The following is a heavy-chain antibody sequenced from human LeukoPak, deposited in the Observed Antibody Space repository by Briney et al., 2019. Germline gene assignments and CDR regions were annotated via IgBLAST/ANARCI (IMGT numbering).Heavy chain of an antibody. CDR3: AREGTKISGVIITGISFDY. J-gene: IGHJ4*02. V-gene: IGHV4-61*02. D-gene: IGHD3-3*01. Sequence: PSETLSLTCTVSGASVSSGTYYWSWIRQPAGKGLEWIGRIYTSGSTNYNPSLKSRVTISLDTSKNQFSLKLSSVTAADTAVYFCAREGTKISGVIITGISFDYWGQGTLVTVSS. CDR1: GASVSSGTYY. CDR2: IYTSGST.